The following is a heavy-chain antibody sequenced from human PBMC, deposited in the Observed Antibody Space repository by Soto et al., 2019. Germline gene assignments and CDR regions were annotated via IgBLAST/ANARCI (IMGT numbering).Heavy chain of an antibody. CDR2: INYRGTT. D-gene: IGHD6-13*01. CDR3: ARDAPGAAPY. J-gene: IGHJ4*02. Sequence: SETLSLTCTVSGGSINNVDYYWNWIRQHPEKGLEWMGHINYRGTTFYSPSLKSRIIISVDTSKNQFSLKLSSVTAADTAVYYCARDAPGAAPYWGQGTLVTVSS. CDR1: GGSINNVDYY. V-gene: IGHV4-31*03.